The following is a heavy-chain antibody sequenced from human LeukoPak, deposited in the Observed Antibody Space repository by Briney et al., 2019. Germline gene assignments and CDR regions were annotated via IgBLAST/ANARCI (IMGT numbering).Heavy chain of an antibody. Sequence: SETLSLTCTVSGGSISSGDYYWSWIRQPPGKGLEWIGYIYYSGSTYYNPSLKSRVTISVDTSKNQFSLKLSSVTAADTAVYYCARGLPKRYYYDSSGYYYWGQGTLVTVSS. CDR1: GGSISSGDYY. CDR3: ARGLPKRYYYDSSGYYY. D-gene: IGHD3-22*01. J-gene: IGHJ4*02. V-gene: IGHV4-30-4*08. CDR2: IYYSGST.